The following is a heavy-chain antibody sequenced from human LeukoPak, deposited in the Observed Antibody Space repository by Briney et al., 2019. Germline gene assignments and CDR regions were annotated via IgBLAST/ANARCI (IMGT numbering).Heavy chain of an antibody. J-gene: IGHJ4*02. D-gene: IGHD3-16*01. CDR3: AKDLAYQAGPHDY. CDR1: GFTFSSYA. V-gene: IGHV3-30*04. Sequence: GSLRLSCAASGFTFSSYAMHWVRQAPGKGLEWVAVISYDGSNKYYADSVKGRFTISRDNSKNTLYLQMNSLRAEDTAVYYCAKDLAYQAGPHDYWGQGTLVTVSS. CDR2: ISYDGSNK.